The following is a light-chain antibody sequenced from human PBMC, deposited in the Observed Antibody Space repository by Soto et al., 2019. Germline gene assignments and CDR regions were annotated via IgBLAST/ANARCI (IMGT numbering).Light chain of an antibody. CDR2: KAS. CDR3: QQYNNNPYS. CDR1: QSIGSW. J-gene: IGKJ2*03. Sequence: DIQMTQSPSTLSASVGDRVTITCRASQSIGSWLAWYQQKPGKAPKLLIYKASSLESGVPSRFSGSGSGTEFTLTISSLQPDDSATYYCQQYNNNPYSFGQGTKLEIK. V-gene: IGKV1-5*03.